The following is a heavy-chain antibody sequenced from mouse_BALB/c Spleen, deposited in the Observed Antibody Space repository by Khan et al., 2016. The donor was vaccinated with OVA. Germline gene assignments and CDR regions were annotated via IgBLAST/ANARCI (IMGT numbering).Heavy chain of an antibody. CDR2: IWSDGST. J-gene: IGHJ4*01. D-gene: IGHD2-10*01. Sequence: QVQLKESGPGLVAPSQSLSITCTISGFSLTNYGVHWVRQPPGKGLEWRVVIWSDGSTTYNSPLNSRLSISKDNSKSQVFLKMNSLQADDTAMYYCARQPYYHYYIMDYWGQGTSVTVSS. CDR1: GFSLTNYG. CDR3: ARQPYYHYYIMDY. V-gene: IGHV2-6-1*01.